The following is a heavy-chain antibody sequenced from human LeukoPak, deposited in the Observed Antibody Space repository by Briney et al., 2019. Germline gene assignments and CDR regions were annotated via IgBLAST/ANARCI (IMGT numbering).Heavy chain of an antibody. CDR1: GGSISSSSYY. CDR3: ARDRSGNSGHFDY. V-gene: IGHV4-39*07. J-gene: IGHJ4*02. Sequence: SETLSLTCTVSGGSISSSSYYWGWIRQPPGKGLEWIGSIYYSGSTYYNPSLKSRVTISVDTSKNQFSLKLSSVTAADTAVYYCARDRSGNSGHFDYWGQGTLVTVSS. CDR2: IYYSGST. D-gene: IGHD4-23*01.